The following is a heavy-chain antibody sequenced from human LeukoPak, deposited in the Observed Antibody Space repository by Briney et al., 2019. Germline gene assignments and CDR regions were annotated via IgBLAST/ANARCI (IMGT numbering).Heavy chain of an antibody. Sequence: PERSLRLSCAASGFTFRHYAVHWVRQAPGRGLEWVAVLSFDGAHKYYAESVKGRFTISKDSSNNTLFLQMDSLRLEDTALYYCVRARAGGLDYWGQGTLVTVSS. V-gene: IGHV3-30*04. CDR2: LSFDGAHK. CDR1: GFTFRHYA. D-gene: IGHD3-16*01. J-gene: IGHJ4*02. CDR3: VRARAGGLDY.